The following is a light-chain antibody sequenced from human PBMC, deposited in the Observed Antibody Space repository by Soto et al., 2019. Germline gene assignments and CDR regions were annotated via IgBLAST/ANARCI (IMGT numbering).Light chain of an antibody. V-gene: IGKV1-13*02. CDR3: QQYRTYPT. Sequence: AIQLTQTPSSLSASVGDTVTIACRASQAFTPTLAWYQQKPGKAPRLLIYEASTLAGGVPSRFSGSGSGTDFTLTISGLQPEDFATYHCQQYRTYPTFGGGTKVEIK. CDR1: QAFTPT. CDR2: EAS. J-gene: IGKJ4*01.